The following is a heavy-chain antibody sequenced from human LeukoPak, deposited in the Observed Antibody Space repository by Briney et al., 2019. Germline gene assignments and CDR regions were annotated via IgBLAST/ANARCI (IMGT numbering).Heavy chain of an antibody. CDR3: AREDPQTTVPEGMDV. V-gene: IGHV4-4*07. J-gene: IGHJ6*02. CDR1: GDSISSHY. Sequence: PSETLSLTCTVSGDSISSHYWSWIRQPAGGGLEWIGRISVSDGTNYTPSLKSRVTISVDTSKNQFSLQLRSVTAADTAVYYCAREDPQTTVPEGMDVWGQGTTVTVSS. D-gene: IGHD4-17*01. CDR2: ISVSDGT.